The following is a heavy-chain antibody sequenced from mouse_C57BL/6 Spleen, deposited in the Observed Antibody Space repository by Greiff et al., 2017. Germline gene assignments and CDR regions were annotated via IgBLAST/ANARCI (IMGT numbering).Heavy chain of an antibody. CDR3: ARGGDGYPFDY. V-gene: IGHV1-54*01. D-gene: IGHD2-3*01. CDR1: GYAFTNYL. Sequence: QVQLKQSGAELVRPGTSVKVSCKASGYAFTNYLIEWVKQRPGQGLEWIGVINPGSGGTNYNEKFKGKATVTADKSSSTAYMQLSSLTSEDSAVYFCARGGDGYPFDYWGQSTTLTVSS. J-gene: IGHJ2*01. CDR2: INPGSGGT.